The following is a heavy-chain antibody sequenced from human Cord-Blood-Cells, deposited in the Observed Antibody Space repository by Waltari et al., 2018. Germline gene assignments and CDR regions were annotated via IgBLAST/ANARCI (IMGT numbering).Heavy chain of an antibody. Sequence: QVQLVQSGAEVKKPGASVKVSCKVSGYTLTELSMHWVRQALGTGLEWMGGFDPEDGETIYAQKFQGRVTMTEDTSTDTAYMELSSLRSEDTAVYYCASPTVLWFGELFPYGMDVWGQGTTVTVSS. CDR1: GYTLTELS. V-gene: IGHV1-24*01. CDR2: FDPEDGET. CDR3: ASPTVLWFGELFPYGMDV. J-gene: IGHJ6*02. D-gene: IGHD3-10*01.